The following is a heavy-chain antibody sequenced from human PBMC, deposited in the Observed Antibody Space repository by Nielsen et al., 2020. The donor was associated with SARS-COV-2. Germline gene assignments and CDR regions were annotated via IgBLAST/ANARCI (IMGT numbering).Heavy chain of an antibody. CDR1: GGSISRYY. J-gene: IGHJ4*02. Sequence: SETLSLTCTVSGGSISRYYWSWIRQPPGKGLEWIGYIHDSGTTNYSPSLKSRVTISVDTSKNQFSLKLSSVTAADTAVYYCARHLRITIFGVVITGPFDYWGQGTLVTVSS. CDR3: ARHLRITIFGVVITGPFDY. CDR2: IHDSGTT. V-gene: IGHV4-59*08. D-gene: IGHD3-3*01.